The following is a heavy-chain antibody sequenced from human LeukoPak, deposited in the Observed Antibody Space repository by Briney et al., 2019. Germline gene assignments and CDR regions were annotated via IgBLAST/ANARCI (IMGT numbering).Heavy chain of an antibody. CDR2: INTDGSST. D-gene: IGHD6-25*01. CDR3: AKDLSPTIAARYGY. CDR1: GFTFSSYW. V-gene: IGHV3-74*01. Sequence: GGSLRLSCAASGFTFSSYWMHWVRQAPGKGLVWVSRINTDGSSTSYADSVKGRFTISRDNSKNTLYLQMNSLRAEDTAVYYCAKDLSPTIAARYGYWGQGTLVTVSS. J-gene: IGHJ4*02.